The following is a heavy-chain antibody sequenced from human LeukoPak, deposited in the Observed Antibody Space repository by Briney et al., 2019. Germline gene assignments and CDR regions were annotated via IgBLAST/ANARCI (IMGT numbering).Heavy chain of an antibody. D-gene: IGHD4-17*01. CDR1: GFSLSSYA. V-gene: IGHV3-23*01. J-gene: IGHJ1*01. Sequence: GGSLRLSCAASGFSLSSYAMSWVRQAPGKGLEWVSVISGSGGSTYYADSVEGRFTVSRDNSKNTLYLQMNSLRAEDTAVFYCAKEIYGDPTGGRFQHWGQGTLVTVSS. CDR2: ISGSGGST. CDR3: AKEIYGDPTGGRFQH.